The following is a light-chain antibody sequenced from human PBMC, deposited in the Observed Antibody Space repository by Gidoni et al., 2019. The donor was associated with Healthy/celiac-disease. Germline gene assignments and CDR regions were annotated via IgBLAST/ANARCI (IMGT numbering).Light chain of an antibody. J-gene: IGKJ2*01. CDR2: GAS. CDR1: QSVSSCY. Sequence: EIVLTQSPGTLSLSPGERATLSCRASQSVSSCYLAWYQQKPGQAPRLLIYGASSRATGIPDRFSGSGSGTDFTLTISRLVPEDFAVYYCQQYGSSPPYTFGQGTKLEIK. V-gene: IGKV3-20*01. CDR3: QQYGSSPPYT.